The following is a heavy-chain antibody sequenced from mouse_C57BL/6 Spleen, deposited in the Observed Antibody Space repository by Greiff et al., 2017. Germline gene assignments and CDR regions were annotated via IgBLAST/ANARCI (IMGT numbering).Heavy chain of an antibody. CDR3: ARQGITTVEDWYFDV. CDR1: GFTFSSYT. V-gene: IGHV5-9*01. D-gene: IGHD1-1*01. Sequence: DVMLVESGGGLVKPGGSLKLSCAASGFTFSSYTMSWVRQTPEKRLEWVATISGGGGNTYYPDSVKGRFTISRDNAKNTLYLQMSSLRSEDTALYYCARQGITTVEDWYFDVWGTGTTVTVSS. CDR2: ISGGGGNT. J-gene: IGHJ1*03.